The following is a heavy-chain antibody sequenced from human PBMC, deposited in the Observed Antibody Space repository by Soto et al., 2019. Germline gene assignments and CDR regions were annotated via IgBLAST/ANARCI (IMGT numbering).Heavy chain of an antibody. Sequence: QVQLQESGPGLVKPSQTLSLTCTVSGGSISSGGYYWSWIRQHPGKGLEWIGYIYYSGSTYYNPSLKSRVTISVDTSKNQFSLKLSSVTAADTAVYYFAREEWWVDTAYAFDIWGQGTMVTVSS. CDR3: AREEWWVDTAYAFDI. CDR1: GGSISSGGYY. J-gene: IGHJ3*02. V-gene: IGHV4-31*03. D-gene: IGHD5-18*01. CDR2: IYYSGST.